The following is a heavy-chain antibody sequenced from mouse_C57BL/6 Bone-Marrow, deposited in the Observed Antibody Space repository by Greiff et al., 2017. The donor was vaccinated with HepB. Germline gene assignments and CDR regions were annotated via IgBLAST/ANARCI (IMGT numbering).Heavy chain of an antibody. CDR1: GYTFTDYY. Sequence: EVQLQQSGPELVKPGASVKISCKASGYTFTDYYMNWVKQSHGKSLEWIGDINPNNGGTSYNQKFKGKATLTVDKSSSTAYMELRSLTSEDSAVYYCARRNWAFDYWGQGTTLTVSS. CDR3: ARRNWAFDY. CDR2: INPNNGGT. V-gene: IGHV1-26*01. J-gene: IGHJ2*01. D-gene: IGHD4-1*01.